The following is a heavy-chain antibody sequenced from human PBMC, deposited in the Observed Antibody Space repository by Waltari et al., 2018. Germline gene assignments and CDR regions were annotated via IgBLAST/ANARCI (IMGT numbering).Heavy chain of an antibody. V-gene: IGHV3-49*04. Sequence: EVQLVESGGGLVQPGRSLRLSCTASGFTFGDYAMSWVRQAPGKGLEWVGFIRSKADGGTTEYAASVKGRFTISRDDSKSIAYLQMNSLKTEDTAVYYCTREYYDILTGYLTPDYWGQGTLVTVSS. CDR3: TREYYDILTGYLTPDY. J-gene: IGHJ4*02. CDR1: GFTFGDYA. D-gene: IGHD3-9*01. CDR2: IRSKADGGTT.